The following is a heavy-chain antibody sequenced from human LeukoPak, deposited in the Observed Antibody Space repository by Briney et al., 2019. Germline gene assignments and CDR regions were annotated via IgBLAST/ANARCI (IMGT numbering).Heavy chain of an antibody. D-gene: IGHD3-22*01. CDR3: AQGYFYDKIGYPPVDY. CDR1: GFPFSSYA. J-gene: IGHJ4*02. V-gene: IGHV3-30-3*02. Sequence: GRSLRLSCAASGFPFSSYAMHWLRQAPGKGLEWVALISYDGTNKYYADSVKGRFTISRDNSKTTLYLQMDSLRVEDTAVYYCAQGYFYDKIGYPPVDYWGQGTLVTVSS. CDR2: ISYDGTNK.